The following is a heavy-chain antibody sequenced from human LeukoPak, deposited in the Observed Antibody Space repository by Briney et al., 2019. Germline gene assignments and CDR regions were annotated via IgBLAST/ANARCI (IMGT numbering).Heavy chain of an antibody. CDR2: VDPEDGET. CDR3: ATAAEHYDFWSGYYSIFDY. D-gene: IGHD3-3*01. J-gene: IGHJ4*02. Sequence: ASVKVSCKVSGYTFTDYYMHWVHQAPGKGLEWMGLVDPEDGETIYAEKFQGRVTITADTSTDTAYMELSSLRSEDTAVYYCATAAEHYDFWSGYYSIFDYWGQGTLVTVSS. V-gene: IGHV1-69-2*01. CDR1: GYTFTDYY.